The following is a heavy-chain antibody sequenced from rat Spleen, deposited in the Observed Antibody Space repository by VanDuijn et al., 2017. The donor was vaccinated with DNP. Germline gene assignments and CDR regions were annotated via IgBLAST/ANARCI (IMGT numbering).Heavy chain of an antibody. J-gene: IGHJ1*01. CDR2: ISYSGFT. CDR1: GYSITSNY. V-gene: IGHV3-1*01. Sequence: EVQLQESGPGLVKPSQSLSLTCSVTGYSITSNYWAWIRKFPGNEMEWMGYISYSGFTSFNPSLISRTSITRDTSKNQFLLQVNSVTTEDTATYYCARGLNYGGYKYYYWYFDFWGPGTMVTVSS. D-gene: IGHD1-11*01. CDR3: ARGLNYGGYKYYYWYFDF.